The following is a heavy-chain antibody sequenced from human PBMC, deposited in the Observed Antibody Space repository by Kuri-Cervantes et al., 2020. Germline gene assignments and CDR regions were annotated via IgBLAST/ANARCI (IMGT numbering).Heavy chain of an antibody. J-gene: IGHJ4*02. CDR2: IRSKTDGGTT. CDR3: ARSNIAAAGTNFDY. V-gene: IGHV3-15*01. CDR1: RLTFSDAW. D-gene: IGHD6-13*01. Sequence: GGSLRLSCVASRLTFSDAWMTWVRQAPGKGLEWVGHIRSKTDGGTTDYAAPVKGRFTISRDDSKNTVYLQMNSLRAEDTAVYYCARSNIAAAGTNFDYWGQGTLVTVSS.